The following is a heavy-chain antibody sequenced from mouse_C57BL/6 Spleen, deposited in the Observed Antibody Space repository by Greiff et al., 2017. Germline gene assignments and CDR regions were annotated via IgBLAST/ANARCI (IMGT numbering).Heavy chain of an antibody. Sequence: VQLQESGPELVKPGASVKISCKASGYAFSSSWMNWVKQRPGKGLEWIGRIYPGDGDTNYNGKFKGKATLSADKSSSTAYMQLSSLTSEDSAVYFCARSGSSYFDDWGQGTTLTVSS. CDR3: ARSGSSYFDD. CDR1: GYAFSSSW. CDR2: IYPGDGDT. D-gene: IGHD1-1*01. V-gene: IGHV1-82*01. J-gene: IGHJ2*01.